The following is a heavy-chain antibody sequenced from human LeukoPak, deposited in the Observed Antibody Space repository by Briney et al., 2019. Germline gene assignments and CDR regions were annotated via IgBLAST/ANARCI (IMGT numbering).Heavy chain of an antibody. Sequence: SVKVSCKASGGTFSSYAISWVRQAPGQGLEWMGGIIPIFGTANYAQKFQGRVTITADESTSTAYMELSSLRSEDTAVYYCARLGPFYDSSSYGDYNWFDPWGRGTLVTVSS. CDR2: IIPIFGTA. D-gene: IGHD3-22*01. CDR3: ARLGPFYDSSSYGDYNWFDP. V-gene: IGHV1-69*13. CDR1: GGTFSSYA. J-gene: IGHJ5*02.